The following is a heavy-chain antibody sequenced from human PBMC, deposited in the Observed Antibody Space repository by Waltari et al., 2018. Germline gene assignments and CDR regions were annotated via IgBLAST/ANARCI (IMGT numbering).Heavy chain of an antibody. V-gene: IGHV4-59*08. D-gene: IGHD1-20*01. CDR2: IRHTGIT. CDR3: ARWDSPGRYFGD. Sequence: QVQLQASCPGLVKHSETLSLSCSVSGCSINNYFWNWLRQPPGKGLQWIGYIRHTGITKSNPSLKSRVTMAVDTSKSQFSLRLTSVSATDTAVYFCARWDSPGRYFGDWGQGTPVSVSS. CDR1: GCSINNYF. J-gene: IGHJ4*02.